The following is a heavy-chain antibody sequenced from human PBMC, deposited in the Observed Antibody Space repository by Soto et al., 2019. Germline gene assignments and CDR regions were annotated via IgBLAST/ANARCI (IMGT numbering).Heavy chain of an antibody. CDR1: GGYISSSSYY. V-gene: IGHV4-39*01. J-gene: IGHJ6*03. CDR2: IYYSGST. D-gene: IGHD6-13*01. CDR3: ARQGSSSSYPGSDYYYMDV. Sequence: PSETLSLTCTVSGGYISSSSYYWGWIRQPPGKGLEWIGSIYYSGSTYYNPSLKSRVTISVDTSKNQFSLKLSSVTAADTAVYYCARQGSSSSYPGSDYYYMDVWGKGTTVTVSS.